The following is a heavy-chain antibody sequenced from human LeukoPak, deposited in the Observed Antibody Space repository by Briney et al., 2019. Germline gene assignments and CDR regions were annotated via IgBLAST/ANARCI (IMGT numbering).Heavy chain of an antibody. V-gene: IGHV5-51*01. D-gene: IGHD6-13*01. J-gene: IGHJ4*02. CDR3: AIFPGIAAAGPDY. Sequence: GESLKISCKASGYSFTTYWIGWVRQMPGKGLEWMGIIYPADSAAKYSPSFQGQVTISADKSISTAYLQWSSLKASDTAMYYCAIFPGIAAAGPDYWGQGTLVTVSS. CDR1: GYSFTTYW. CDR2: IYPADSAA.